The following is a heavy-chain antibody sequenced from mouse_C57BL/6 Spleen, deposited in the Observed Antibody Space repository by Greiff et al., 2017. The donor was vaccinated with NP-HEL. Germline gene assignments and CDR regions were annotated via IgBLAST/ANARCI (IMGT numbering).Heavy chain of an antibody. CDR1: GYTFTNYW. J-gene: IGHJ2*01. Sequence: QVQLQQSGAELVRPGTSVKMSCKASGYTFTNYWIGWAKQRPGHGLEWIGDIYPGGGYTNYHENFKGKATLTADKASSTAYMQFSSLTSEDTAIYYCARSGSNYPFDYWGQGTTLTVSS. D-gene: IGHD2-5*01. CDR3: ARSGSNYPFDY. V-gene: IGHV1-63*01. CDR2: IYPGGGYT.